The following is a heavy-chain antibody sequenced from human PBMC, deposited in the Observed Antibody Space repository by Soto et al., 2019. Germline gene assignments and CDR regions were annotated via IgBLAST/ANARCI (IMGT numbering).Heavy chain of an antibody. Sequence: QVQLQESGPGLVKPSQTLSLTCTVSGGSISSGDYYWSWIRQPPGKGLEWIGYIYYSGSTYYNPSLKSLVTISVDTSKNQFSLKLSSVTAADTAVYYCARGPYGDSPASNWFDPWGQGTLVTVSS. J-gene: IGHJ5*02. D-gene: IGHD4-17*01. CDR1: GGSISSGDYY. V-gene: IGHV4-30-4*01. CDR2: IYYSGST. CDR3: ARGPYGDSPASNWFDP.